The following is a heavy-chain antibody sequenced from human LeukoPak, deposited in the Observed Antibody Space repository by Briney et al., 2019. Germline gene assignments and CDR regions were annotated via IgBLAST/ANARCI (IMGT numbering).Heavy chain of an antibody. J-gene: IGHJ4*02. CDR2: ISAYNGNT. CDR1: GYTFTSYG. Sequence: ASVKVSCKASGYTFTSYGISWVRQAPGQGLEWMGWISAYNGNTNYAQKLQGRVTMTTDTSTSTAYMELRSLRSDDTAVYYCARDQSHSSGWYGGSINYFDYWGQGTLVTVSS. CDR3: ARDQSHSSGWYGGSINYFDY. V-gene: IGHV1-18*01. D-gene: IGHD6-19*01.